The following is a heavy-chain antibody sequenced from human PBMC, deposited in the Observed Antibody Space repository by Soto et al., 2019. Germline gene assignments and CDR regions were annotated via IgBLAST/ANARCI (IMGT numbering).Heavy chain of an antibody. D-gene: IGHD1-1*01. J-gene: IGHJ5*02. Sequence: LSLTCTVSGASISGFYWSWIRKSAGKGLEWIGRIYATGTTDYNPSLKSRVMMSVDTSKKQFSLKLGSVTAADTAVYYCVRDGTKTLRDWFDPWGQGISVTVSS. CDR2: IYATGTT. CDR3: VRDGTKTLRDWFDP. V-gene: IGHV4-4*07. CDR1: GASISGFY.